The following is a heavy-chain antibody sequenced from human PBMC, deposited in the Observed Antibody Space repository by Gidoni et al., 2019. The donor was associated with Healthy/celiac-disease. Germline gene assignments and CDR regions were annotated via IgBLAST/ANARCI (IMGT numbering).Heavy chain of an antibody. Sequence: EVQLLESGGGLVKPGGSLRLSCPASGFTFSSYSMNWVRQAPGKGLEWVSSISSSSSYKYYADSVKGRFTISRDNAKNSLYLQMNSLRAEDTAVYYCARDPGVVYQKHWQNDWGQGTLVTVSS. CDR3: ARDPGVVYQKHWQND. D-gene: IGHD3-3*01. CDR1: GFTFSSYS. CDR2: ISSSSSYK. J-gene: IGHJ4*02. V-gene: IGHV3-21*01.